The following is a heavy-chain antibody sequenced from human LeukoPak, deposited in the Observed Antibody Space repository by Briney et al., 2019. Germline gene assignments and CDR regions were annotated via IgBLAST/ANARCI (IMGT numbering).Heavy chain of an antibody. CDR3: ARWHSHGRYFDY. D-gene: IGHD2-21*01. J-gene: IGHJ4*02. V-gene: IGHV4-59*01. Sequence: PSETLSLTCSVSGSSITNYCWNWIRQPPGRGLEWIGYNCDSDNTDYNPSLKSRVTISLDTSKSHFSLKLTSETAADTALYYCARWHSHGRYFDYWGQGALVTVSS. CDR2: NCDSDNT. CDR1: GSSITNYC.